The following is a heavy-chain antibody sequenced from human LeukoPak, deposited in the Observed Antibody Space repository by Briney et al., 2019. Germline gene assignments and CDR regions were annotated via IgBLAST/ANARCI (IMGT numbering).Heavy chain of an antibody. CDR2: ISWNSGSI. D-gene: IGHD3-3*01. CDR3: AKAHHDGFLEWLPPYYFDY. Sequence: GGSLRLSCAASGFTFGDYAMHWVRQAPGKGLEWVSGISWNSGSIGYADSVKGRFTISRDNAKNSLYLQMNSLRAEDTALYYCAKAHHDGFLEWLPPYYFDYWGQGTLVTVSS. CDR1: GFTFGDYA. J-gene: IGHJ4*02. V-gene: IGHV3-9*01.